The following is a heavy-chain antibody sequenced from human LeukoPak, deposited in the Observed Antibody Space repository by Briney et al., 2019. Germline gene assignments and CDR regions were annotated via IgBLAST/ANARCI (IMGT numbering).Heavy chain of an antibody. D-gene: IGHD3-9*01. CDR2: ISSSSSYI. CDR1: GFTFSSYS. Sequence: PGGSLRLSCAASGFTFSSYSMNWVRQAPGKGLEWVSSISSSSSYIYYADSVKGRFTISRDNAKNSLYLQMNSLTAEDTAVYYCARVGYDILTGDFDYWGQGTLVTVSS. J-gene: IGHJ4*02. V-gene: IGHV3-21*01. CDR3: ARVGYDILTGDFDY.